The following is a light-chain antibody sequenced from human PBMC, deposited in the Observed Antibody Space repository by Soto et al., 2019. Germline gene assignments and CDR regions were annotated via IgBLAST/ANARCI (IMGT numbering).Light chain of an antibody. J-gene: IGKJ4*01. CDR2: DAS. CDR1: QSVFNH. Sequence: DVQMTQSPSSLSASVGDSVTITCRARQSVFNHLSWFQQRPGKGPKLLIYDASSLHAGVPSRFSGSGYGTDFTLTISTVQHAGSAIYYCHQSSSTPLTFGGGTRVELK. V-gene: IGKV1-39*01. CDR3: HQSSSTPLT.